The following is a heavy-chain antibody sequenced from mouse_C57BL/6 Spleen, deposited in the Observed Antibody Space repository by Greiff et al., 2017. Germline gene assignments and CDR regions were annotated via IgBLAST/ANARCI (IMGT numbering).Heavy chain of an antibody. D-gene: IGHD1-1*01. CDR2: IYPGDGDT. CDR3: ANYGSEAMDY. V-gene: IGHV1-82*01. J-gene: IGHJ4*01. Sequence: QVQLKQSGPELVKPGASVKISCKASGYAFSSSWMNWVKQRPGKGLEWIGRIYPGDGDTNYNGKFKGKATLTADKSSSTAYMQLSSLTSEDSAVYCCANYGSEAMDYWGQGTSVTVSS. CDR1: GYAFSSSW.